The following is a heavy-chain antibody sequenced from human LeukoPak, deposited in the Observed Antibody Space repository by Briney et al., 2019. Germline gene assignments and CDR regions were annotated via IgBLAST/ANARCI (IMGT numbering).Heavy chain of an antibody. J-gene: IGHJ6*02. CDR3: ARIGDLPVMNYYYYGMDV. D-gene: IGHD3-10*01. CDR1: GGSISSYY. CDR2: IYYSGST. Sequence: ETLSLTCTVSGGSISSYYWSWIRQPPGKGLEWIGYIYYSGSTNYNPSLKSRVTISVDTSKNQFSLKLSSVTAADTAVYYCARIGDLPVMNYYYYGMDVWGQGTTVTVSS. V-gene: IGHV4-59*08.